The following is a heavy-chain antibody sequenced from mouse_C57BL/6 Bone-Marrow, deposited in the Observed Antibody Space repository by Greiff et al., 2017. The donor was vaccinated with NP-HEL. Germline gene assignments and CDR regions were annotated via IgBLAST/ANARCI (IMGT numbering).Heavy chain of an antibody. Sequence: VQLQQPGAELVKPGASVKMSCKASGYTFTSYWITWVKQRPGQGLEWIGDIYPGSGSTNYNEKFKSKATLTVDTSSSTSYMQLSILTSEDSSFYYCSRRCGYWYFDVWGTGTTVTVSS. CDR3: SRRCGYWYFDV. V-gene: IGHV1-55*01. CDR1: GYTFTSYW. J-gene: IGHJ1*03. CDR2: IYPGSGST.